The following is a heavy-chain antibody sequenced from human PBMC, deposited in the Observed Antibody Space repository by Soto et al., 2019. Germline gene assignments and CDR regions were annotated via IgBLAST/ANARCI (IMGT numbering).Heavy chain of an antibody. J-gene: IGHJ4*02. D-gene: IGHD3-3*01. Sequence: QVQLVESGGGVVQPGRSLRLSCAASGFTFSRHTMHWVRQAPGKGLEWVAAISDDGSNTYYADSVKGRFTISRDNSKNTLYLQMDSLSSEDTAVHHCARGVYYDFWSGFSTHPYYFDDWGQGTLVTVSS. CDR2: ISDDGSNT. V-gene: IGHV3-30-3*01. CDR3: ARGVYYDFWSGFSTHPYYFDD. CDR1: GFTFSRHT.